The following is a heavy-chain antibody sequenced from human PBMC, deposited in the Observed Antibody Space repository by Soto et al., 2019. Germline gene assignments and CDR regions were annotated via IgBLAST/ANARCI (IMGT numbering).Heavy chain of an antibody. J-gene: IGHJ6*02. Sequence: ASVKVSCKASGGTFSSYAISWVRQAPGQGLEWKGGIIPIFGTANYAQKFQGRVTITADESTSTAYMELSSLRSEDTAVYYCARQVVVVPAAPHYGMDVWGQGTTVTVSS. V-gene: IGHV1-69*13. CDR1: GGTFSSYA. CDR3: ARQVVVVPAAPHYGMDV. D-gene: IGHD2-2*01. CDR2: IIPIFGTA.